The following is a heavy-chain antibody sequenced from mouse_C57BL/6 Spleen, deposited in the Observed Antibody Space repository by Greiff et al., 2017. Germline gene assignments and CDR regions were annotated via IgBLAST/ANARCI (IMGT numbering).Heavy chain of an antibody. CDR3: ARSYYYGSSYDWFAY. D-gene: IGHD1-1*01. J-gene: IGHJ3*01. Sequence: VQLKQSVAELVRPGASVKLSCTASGFNIKNTYMHWVKQRPEQGLEWIGRIDPANGNTKYAPKFQGKATITADTSSNTAYLQLSSRTSEDTAIYYCARSYYYGSSYDWFAYWGQGTLVTVSA. V-gene: IGHV14-3*01. CDR2: IDPANGNT. CDR1: GFNIKNTY.